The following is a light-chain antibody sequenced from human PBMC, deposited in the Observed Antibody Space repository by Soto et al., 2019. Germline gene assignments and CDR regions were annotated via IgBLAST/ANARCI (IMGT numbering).Light chain of an antibody. V-gene: IGLV2-14*01. CDR3: SSYAGSNNLHVL. J-gene: IGLJ2*01. Sequence: QSALTQPASVSGSPGQSITISCTGTSSDVGGYNYVSWYQQHPGKAPKLMIYEVSNRPSGVSNRFSGSKSGNMASLTISGLQAEDEADYYCSSYAGSNNLHVLFGGGTKVTVL. CDR1: SSDVGGYNY. CDR2: EVS.